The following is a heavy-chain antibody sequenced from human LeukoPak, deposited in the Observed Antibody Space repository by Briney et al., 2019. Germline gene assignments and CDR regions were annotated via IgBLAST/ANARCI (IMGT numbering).Heavy chain of an antibody. CDR2: ISSSSSTI. CDR1: EFTFSSYS. CDR3: ARDQTPHYYDSSGYYRNDAFDI. J-gene: IGHJ3*02. D-gene: IGHD3-22*01. Sequence: PGGSLRLSCAASEFTFSSYSMNWVRQAPGKGLEWVSYISSSSSTIYYADSVKGRFTISRDNAKNSLYLQMNSLRDEDTAVYYCARDQTPHYYDSSGYYRNDAFDIWGQGTMVTVS. V-gene: IGHV3-48*02.